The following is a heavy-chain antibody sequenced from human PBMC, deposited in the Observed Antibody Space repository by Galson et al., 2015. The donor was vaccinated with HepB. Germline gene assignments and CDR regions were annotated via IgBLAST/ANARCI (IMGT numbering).Heavy chain of an antibody. CDR2: INGRGSTR. CDR3: VKEGSWFGGDWFDP. D-gene: IGHD3-16*01. J-gene: IGHJ5*02. CDR1: GFSFNTYT. Sequence: SLRLSCAASGFSFNTYTMKWVRQAPGKGLEWVSGINGRGSTRSYSDAVKGRFSISRDNSKDTVFLQMDNLRAEDTAVYYCVKEGSWFGGDWFDPWGQGALVTVS. V-gene: IGHV3-23*01.